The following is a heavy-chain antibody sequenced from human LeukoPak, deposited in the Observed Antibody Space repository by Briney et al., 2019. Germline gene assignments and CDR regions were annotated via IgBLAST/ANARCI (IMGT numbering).Heavy chain of an antibody. D-gene: IGHD3-22*01. CDR1: GYTFTNFD. CDR2: MSPNSGNT. CDR3: ARDQAPYYDRSGYHYSATAAAFDI. Sequence: ASVKVSCKASGYTFTNFDINWVRQATGQGLEWMGRMSPNSGNTVYAQTFQGRVTMTRDTSIGTAYMELSSLMSEDTAVYYCARDQAPYYDRSGYHYSATAAAFDIWGQGTMVTVSS. J-gene: IGHJ3*02. V-gene: IGHV1-8*02.